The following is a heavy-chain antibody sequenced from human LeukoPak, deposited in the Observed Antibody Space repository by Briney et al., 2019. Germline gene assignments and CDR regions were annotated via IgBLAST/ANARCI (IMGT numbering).Heavy chain of an antibody. Sequence: GGSLRLSCAASGFSFSGSSMDWVRQAPGKGLEWVSSISIDNTYIYYADSVKGRFTISRDNAKNSLYLQMNSLRAEDTAVYYCARDFKPWAFDIWGQGTMVTVSS. CDR3: ARDFKPWAFDI. J-gene: IGHJ3*02. CDR2: ISIDNTYI. V-gene: IGHV3-21*01. CDR1: GFSFSGSS.